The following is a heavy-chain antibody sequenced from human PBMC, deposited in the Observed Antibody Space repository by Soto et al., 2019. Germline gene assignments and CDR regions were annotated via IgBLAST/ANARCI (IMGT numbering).Heavy chain of an antibody. CDR1: GGSISSYY. D-gene: IGHD2-2*01. V-gene: IGHV4-59*01. J-gene: IGHJ6*02. CDR3: ATDGGYCSSASCFPYYYYYGMDV. Sequence: SETLSLTCTVSGGSISSYYWSWIRQPPGKGLEWIGYIYYSGSTNYNPSLKSRVTISVDTSKNQFSLKLSSVTAADTAVYYCATDGGYCSSASCFPYYYYYGMDVWGQGTTVTVSS. CDR2: IYYSGST.